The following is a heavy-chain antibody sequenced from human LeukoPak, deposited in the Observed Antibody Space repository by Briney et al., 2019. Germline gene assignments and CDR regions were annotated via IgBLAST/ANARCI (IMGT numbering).Heavy chain of an antibody. D-gene: IGHD1-7*01. CDR2: IYYSGGT. J-gene: IGHJ3*02. Sequence: SETLSLTCTVSGGSISSSSYYWDLIRQPPGERLEWIGSIYYSGGTYYNPSLKSRVTISVDTSKNQFSLKLSSVTAADTAVYYCARLRTTHDAFDIWGQGTMVTVSS. CDR3: ARLRTTHDAFDI. CDR1: GGSISSSSYY. V-gene: IGHV4-39*01.